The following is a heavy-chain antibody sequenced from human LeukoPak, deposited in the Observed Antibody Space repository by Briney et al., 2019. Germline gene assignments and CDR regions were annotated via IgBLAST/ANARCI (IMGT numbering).Heavy chain of an antibody. CDR2: ISAYNGNT. D-gene: IGHD1-26*01. Sequence: ASVKVSCKASGYTFTSYGISWVRQAPGQGLGWMGWISAYNGNTNYAQKLQGRVTMTTDTSTSTAYMELRSLRSDDTAVYYCARDKRYGRGWEQTGALDYWGQGTLVTVSS. CDR3: ARDKRYGRGWEQTGALDY. CDR1: GYTFTSYG. J-gene: IGHJ4*02. V-gene: IGHV1-18*01.